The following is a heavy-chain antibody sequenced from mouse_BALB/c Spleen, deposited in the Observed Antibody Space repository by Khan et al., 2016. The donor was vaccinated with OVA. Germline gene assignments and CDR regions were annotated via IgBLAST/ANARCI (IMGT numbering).Heavy chain of an antibody. J-gene: IGHJ3*01. D-gene: IGHD1-1*01. V-gene: IGHV3-8*02. CDR2: ISYSGNS. Sequence: EVQLQESGPSLVKPSQTLSLTCSVTGDSITSGYWNWIRKFPGNKLEYMGYISYSGNSYYNPSLKSRISVTRDTSKTQYYLQLNSVTTDDTATYDGACELRGFAYWGQGTLVTVSA. CDR1: GDSITSGY. CDR3: ACELRGFAY.